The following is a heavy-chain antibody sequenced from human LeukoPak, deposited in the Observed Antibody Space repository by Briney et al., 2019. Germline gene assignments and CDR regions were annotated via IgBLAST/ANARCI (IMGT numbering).Heavy chain of an antibody. CDR3: ARDDSSGYYVPASFDY. D-gene: IGHD3-22*01. J-gene: IGHJ4*02. V-gene: IGHV3-33*01. Sequence: PGRSLRLSCAASGFTFSSYGMHWVRQAPGKGLEWVAVIWYDGSNKYYADSVKGRFPISRDNSKNTLYLQMNSLRAEDTAVYYCARDDSSGYYVPASFDYWGQGTLVTVSS. CDR2: IWYDGSNK. CDR1: GFTFSSYG.